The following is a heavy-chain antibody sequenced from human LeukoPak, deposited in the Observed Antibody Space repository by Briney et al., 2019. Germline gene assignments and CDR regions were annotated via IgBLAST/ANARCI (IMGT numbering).Heavy chain of an antibody. D-gene: IGHD2-2*01. CDR2: IRAYNGNT. J-gene: IGHJ4*02. V-gene: IGHV1-18*01. CDR3: ARDEADIVVVPAAASDY. CDR1: GSTFTSFG. Sequence: ASVKVSCNASGSTFTSFGISWVRRAPGPGLEWRGWIRAYNGNTNYAQKLQGRVTMTTDTSTNTAYMELRSMRSDDTAVYYCARDEADIVVVPAAASDYWGQGTLVTVSS.